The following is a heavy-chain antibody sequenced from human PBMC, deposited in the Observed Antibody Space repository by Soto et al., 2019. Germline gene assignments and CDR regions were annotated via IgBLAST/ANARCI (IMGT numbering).Heavy chain of an antibody. J-gene: IGHJ5*01. CDR3: GRVVEGATRHTDSDS. D-gene: IGHD2-21*01. CDR1: GVSMHNSHSF. CDR2: GYYSGGA. Sequence: KSSETLSLTCTVSGVSMHNSHSFWGWIRQPPGKGLEFIGNGYYSGGAHYNPSLKSRVAISVDTANNQVSLKMSSVTAADTAVYYCGRVVEGATRHTDSDSWGQGTLVTVSS. V-gene: IGHV4-39*01.